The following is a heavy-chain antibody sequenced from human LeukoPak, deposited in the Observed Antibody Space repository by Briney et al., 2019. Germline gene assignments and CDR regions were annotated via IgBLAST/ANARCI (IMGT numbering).Heavy chain of an antibody. J-gene: IGHJ4*02. Sequence: SETLSLTCTVSGGSISSYYWSWIRQPPGKGLEWIGYIYYSGSTNYNPSLKSRVTISVDTSKNQFSPKLSSATAADTAVYYCARRYCSGGSCYSSLDYWGQGSLVTVSS. D-gene: IGHD2-15*01. V-gene: IGHV4-59*08. CDR3: ARRYCSGGSCYSSLDY. CDR1: GGSISSYY. CDR2: IYYSGST.